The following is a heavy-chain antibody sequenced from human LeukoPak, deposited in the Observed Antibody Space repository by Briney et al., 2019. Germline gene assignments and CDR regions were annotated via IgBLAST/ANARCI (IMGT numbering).Heavy chain of an antibody. CDR2: IWYDGSNK. J-gene: IGHJ4*02. CDR3: ARDNDYYDTSGYFDH. Sequence: GGSLRLSCAASGFTFSSYGMHWVRQAPGKGLEWVAVIWYDGSNKYYADSVKGRFTISRDNSKNTLYLQMNSLRAEDTAVYYCARDNDYYDTSGYFDHWGQGTLVTVSS. V-gene: IGHV3-33*01. D-gene: IGHD3-22*01. CDR1: GFTFSSYG.